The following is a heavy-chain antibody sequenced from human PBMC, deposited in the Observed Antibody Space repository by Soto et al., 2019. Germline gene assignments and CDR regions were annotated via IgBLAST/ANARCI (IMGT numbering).Heavy chain of an antibody. V-gene: IGHV1-18*04. Sequence: QVQLVQSGAEVKKPGASVKVSCKASGYTFTTYGIGWVRQAPGQGLEWMGWINYSGNTNYAQKFQGRVTLTTDTSTRTAYQALRSLRSDDTAVYYCARGRGGGYSYGYGYYYYGMDVWGQGTTVTVSS. D-gene: IGHD5-18*01. CDR1: GYTFTTYG. CDR2: INYSGNT. J-gene: IGHJ6*02. CDR3: ARGRGGGYSYGYGYYYYGMDV.